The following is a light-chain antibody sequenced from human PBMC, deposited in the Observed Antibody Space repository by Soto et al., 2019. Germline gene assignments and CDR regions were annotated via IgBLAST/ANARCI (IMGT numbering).Light chain of an antibody. V-gene: IGLV2-14*01. J-gene: IGLJ1*01. Sequence: QSALTQPASVSGSPGQSITISCTGTSSDVGGYNYVSWYQQHPGQAPKLMIYDDSTRPSGVSNRCSGSKSGNTASLTISWLQAEDEADYYCRSYTGSRTYVFGTGTKLTVL. CDR1: SSDVGGYNY. CDR2: DDS. CDR3: RSYTGSRTYV.